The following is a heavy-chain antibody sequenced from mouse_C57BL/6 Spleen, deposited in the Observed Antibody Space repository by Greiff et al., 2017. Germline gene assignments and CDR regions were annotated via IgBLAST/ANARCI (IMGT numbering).Heavy chain of an antibody. CDR2: INPGSGGT. V-gene: IGHV1-54*01. Sequence: QVQLQQSGAELVRPGTSVKVSCKASGYAFTNYLIEWVKQRPGQGLEWIGVINPGSGGTNYNEKFKGKATLTADKSSSTAYMQLSNLTSEDSAVYFCARSYYGNWFAYWGQGTLVTVSA. D-gene: IGHD2-10*01. J-gene: IGHJ3*01. CDR1: GYAFTNYL. CDR3: ARSYYGNWFAY.